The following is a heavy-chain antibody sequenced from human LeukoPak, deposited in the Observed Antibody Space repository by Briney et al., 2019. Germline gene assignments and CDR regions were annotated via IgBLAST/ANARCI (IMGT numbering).Heavy chain of an antibody. CDR2: IYYSGST. Sequence: DPSETLSLTCSVSSYSISSDYYWNWIRQSPGKGLEWIGSIYYSGSTYYNPSLKSRVTISVDTSKNQFSLKLSSVTAADTAVYYCARGVAGPYGSGSYHDYWGQGTLVTVSS. J-gene: IGHJ4*02. V-gene: IGHV4-38-2*02. D-gene: IGHD3-10*01. CDR3: ARGVAGPYGSGSYHDY. CDR1: SYSISSDYY.